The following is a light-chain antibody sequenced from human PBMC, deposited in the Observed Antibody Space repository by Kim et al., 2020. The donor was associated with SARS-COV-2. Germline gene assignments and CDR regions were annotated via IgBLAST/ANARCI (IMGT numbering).Light chain of an antibody. CDR1: QSVSDSY. V-gene: IGKV3-20*01. Sequence: EIVLTQSPGTLSLSPGERATLSCRASQSVSDSYIAWYQQRPGQAPRLLIDGEFNRATGIPDRFSGSGSGPDFTLTISRVEPEDSAVYYCQEYGRSQFTFGPGTKVVIK. J-gene: IGKJ3*01. CDR2: GEF. CDR3: QEYGRSQFT.